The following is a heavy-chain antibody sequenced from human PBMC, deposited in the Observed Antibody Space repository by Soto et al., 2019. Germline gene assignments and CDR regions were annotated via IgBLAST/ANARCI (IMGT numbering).Heavy chain of an antibody. Sequence: EVQLLESGGGLVQPGGSLRLSCAASGFTFSNYVMNWVRQAPGKGLEWVSTISYSADKTFYADSVKGRFTISRDNSRDTLFLQINSLRADDAAVYYCARRARTATTNWGAFEIWGQGTMVTVSS. CDR2: ISYSADKT. V-gene: IGHV3-23*01. D-gene: IGHD1-7*01. J-gene: IGHJ3*02. CDR3: ARRARTATTNWGAFEI. CDR1: GFTFSNYV.